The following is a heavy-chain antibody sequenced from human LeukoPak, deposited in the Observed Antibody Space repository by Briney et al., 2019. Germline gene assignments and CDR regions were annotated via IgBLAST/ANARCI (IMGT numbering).Heavy chain of an antibody. V-gene: IGHV5-51*01. CDR1: GYSFTSYW. CDR3: ARGHHVVVATATWASDAFDL. D-gene: IGHD2-21*02. J-gene: IGHJ3*01. Sequence: LGESLKISCKGSGYSFTSYWIGWVRQMPGKGLEWMGIIYPGDSDTRYSPSFQGQVTTSADKSISTAYLQWSSLKASDTAMYYCARGHHVVVATATWASDAFDLWGQGTMVTVSS. CDR2: IYPGDSDT.